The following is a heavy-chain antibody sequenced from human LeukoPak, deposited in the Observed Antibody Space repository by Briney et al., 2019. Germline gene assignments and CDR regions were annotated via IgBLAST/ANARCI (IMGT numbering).Heavy chain of an antibody. CDR2: IYYSGST. CDR3: ARASYDFWSSSADYNWFDP. D-gene: IGHD3-3*01. Sequence: SETLSLTCTVSGGSISSSSYYWGWIRQPPGKGLEWIGSIYYSGSTYYNPSLKSRVTISVDTSKNQFSLKLSSVTAADTAVYYCARASYDFWSSSADYNWFDPWGQGTLVTVSS. J-gene: IGHJ5*02. V-gene: IGHV4-39*07. CDR1: GGSISSSSYY.